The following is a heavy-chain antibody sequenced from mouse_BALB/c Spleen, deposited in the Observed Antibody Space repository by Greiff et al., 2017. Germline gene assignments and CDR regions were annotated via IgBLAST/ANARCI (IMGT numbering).Heavy chain of an antibody. Sequence: QVQLKQSGAELVKPGASVKLSCKASGYTFTSYYMYWVKQRPGQGLEWIGGINPSNGGTNFNEKFKSKATLTVDKSSSTAYMQLSSLTSEDSAVYYCTRPLSYWGQGTLVTVSA. CDR1: GYTFTSYY. J-gene: IGHJ3*01. CDR2: INPSNGGT. V-gene: IGHV1S81*02. CDR3: TRPLSY.